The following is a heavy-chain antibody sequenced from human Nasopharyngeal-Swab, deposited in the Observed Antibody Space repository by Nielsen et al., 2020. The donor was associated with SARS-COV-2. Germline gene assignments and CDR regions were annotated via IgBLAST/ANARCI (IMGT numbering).Heavy chain of an antibody. CDR2: IYYSGST. CDR1: GGSISSSSYY. CDR3: ARRELLREGGAFDI. Sequence: GSLRLSCTVSGGSISSSSYYWGWIRQPPGKGLEWIESIYYSGSTYYNPSLKSRVTISVDTSKNQFSLKLSSVTAADTAVYYCARRELLREGGAFDIWGQGTMVTVSS. J-gene: IGHJ3*02. D-gene: IGHD1-26*01. V-gene: IGHV4-39*01.